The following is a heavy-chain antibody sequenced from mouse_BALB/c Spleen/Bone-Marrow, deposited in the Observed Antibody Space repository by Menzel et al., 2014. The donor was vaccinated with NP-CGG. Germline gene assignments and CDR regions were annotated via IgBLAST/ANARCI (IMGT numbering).Heavy chain of an antibody. Sequence: EVKLMESGGDLVKPGGSLKLSCAASGISFSTYGMSWVRQTPDKRLEWVATISSGDSYTYYPDSVKGRFTISRDNAKNTLHLQMSSLKSEDTAMYYCAFITTVAYWGQGTLVTVSA. CDR1: GISFSTYG. D-gene: IGHD1-1*01. J-gene: IGHJ3*01. V-gene: IGHV5-6*01. CDR2: ISSGDSYT. CDR3: AFITTVAY.